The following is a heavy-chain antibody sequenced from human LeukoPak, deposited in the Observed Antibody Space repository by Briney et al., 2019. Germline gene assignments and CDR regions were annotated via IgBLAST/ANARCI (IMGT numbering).Heavy chain of an antibody. Sequence: KPSQTLSLTCTVSGGSISSGGYYWSWIRQPPGKGLEWIGEINHSGSTNYNPSLKSRVTISVDTSKNQFSLKLSSVTAADTAVYYCARGRRVVVPAALLHWDYYYGMDFWGQGTTVTVSS. J-gene: IGHJ6*02. V-gene: IGHV4-30-2*01. CDR1: GGSISSGGYY. D-gene: IGHD2-2*01. CDR3: ARGRRVVVPAALLHWDYYYGMDF. CDR2: INHSGST.